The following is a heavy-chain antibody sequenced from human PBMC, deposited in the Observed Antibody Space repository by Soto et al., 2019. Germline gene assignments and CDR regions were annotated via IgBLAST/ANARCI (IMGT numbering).Heavy chain of an antibody. CDR1: GFTVRSNY. J-gene: IGHJ6*03. V-gene: IGHV3-53*04. CDR2: IYSGGST. Sequence: GVSLRHSFAASGFTVRSNYMSWVRQAPGKGLELISVIYSGGSTYNADPEMSRFTIYRHNSKNTLYLQLNSLSAANTTVYYCEREAQLGNNRDEWGKETTVTVAS. CDR3: EREAQLGNNRDE. D-gene: IGHD3-16*01.